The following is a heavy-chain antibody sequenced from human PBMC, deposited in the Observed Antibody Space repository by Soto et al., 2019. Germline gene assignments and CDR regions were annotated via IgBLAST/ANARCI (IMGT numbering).Heavy chain of an antibody. CDR1: GASVNSCDYY. CDR3: ARAHRYYDYPDI. Sequence: QVQLQESGPGLVKASQTLSLTCTVSGASVNSCDYYWSWVRQPPGRGLQWIGYIHYSGTIYYNPSLRCRFLLLVETSKNKFSPEVSSMTAAVTAAYYCARAHRYYDYPDIWGHGKKVTVSS. CDR2: IHYSGTI. D-gene: IGHD3-16*01. J-gene: IGHJ3*02. V-gene: IGHV4-30-4*01.